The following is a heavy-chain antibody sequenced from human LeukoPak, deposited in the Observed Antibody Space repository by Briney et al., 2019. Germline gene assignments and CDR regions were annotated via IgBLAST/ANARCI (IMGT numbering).Heavy chain of an antibody. D-gene: IGHD4-23*01. CDR1: GGSISSYY. CDR3: ARTFDDYGGNSGPFDY. V-gene: IGHV4-59*06. CDR2: IYYSGST. Sequence: SETLSLTCTVSGGSISSYYWSWIRQHPGKGLEWIGYIYYSGSTYYNPSLKSRVTISVDTSKNQFSLKLSSVTAADTAVYYCARTFDDYGGNSGPFDYWGQGTLVTVSS. J-gene: IGHJ4*02.